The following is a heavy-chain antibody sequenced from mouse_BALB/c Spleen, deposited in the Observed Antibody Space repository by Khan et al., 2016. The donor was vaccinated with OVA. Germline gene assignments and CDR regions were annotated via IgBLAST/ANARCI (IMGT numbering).Heavy chain of an antibody. CDR1: GFNIKDYY. D-gene: IGHD2-1*01. CDR3: VRRGYGNYWFAN. V-gene: IGHV14-1*02. J-gene: IGHJ3*01. Sequence: VQLKESGAELVRPGALVKLSCKASGFNIKDYYMYWVKQRPEEGLEWIGWIDPENGDTIYDPKFLGKASITEDTPSNTAYLQLSSLTSEDTAVYYCVRRGYGNYWFANWGRGTLVTVSA. CDR2: IDPENGDT.